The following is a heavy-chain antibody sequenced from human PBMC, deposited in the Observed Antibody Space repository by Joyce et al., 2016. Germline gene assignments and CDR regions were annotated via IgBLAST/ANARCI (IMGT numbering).Heavy chain of an antibody. CDR2: IYWDDEK. D-gene: IGHD3-10*01. V-gene: IGHV2-5*02. CDR3: TYVPRGDWAIDS. Sequence: QITLEESGPTLVKPTQTLTLTCSFSGFSLNTRGVGVGWIRQPPGQALEWLAVIYWDDEKHYSPSLKSRLNIARDTPEKAVVLTMTNMDPGDTATYFCTYVPRGDWAIDSWGNGTLVTVSS. CDR1: GFSLNTRGVG. J-gene: IGHJ5*01.